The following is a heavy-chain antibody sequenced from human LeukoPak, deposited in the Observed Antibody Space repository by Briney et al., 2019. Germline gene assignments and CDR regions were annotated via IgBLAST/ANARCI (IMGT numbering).Heavy chain of an antibody. CDR2: IYYSGST. V-gene: IGHV4-39*07. Sequence: SETLSLTCTVSGGSIGSGTYYWGWIRQSPGKGPEWIGSIYYSGSTNYNPSLKSRVTISVDTSKNQFSLKLSSVTAADTAVYYCARDVGYYDILTGYYDYWGQGTLVTVSS. D-gene: IGHD3-9*01. J-gene: IGHJ4*02. CDR3: ARDVGYYDILTGYYDY. CDR1: GGSIGSGTYY.